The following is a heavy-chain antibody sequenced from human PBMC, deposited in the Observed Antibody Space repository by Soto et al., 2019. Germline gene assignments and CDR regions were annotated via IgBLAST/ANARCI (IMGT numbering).Heavy chain of an antibody. D-gene: IGHD1-1*01. CDR1: GFTFSYYG. CDR2: ISYDGSKK. CDR3: AKDRVWNPFDD. V-gene: IGHV3-30*18. Sequence: VGSLRLSCAASGFTFSYYGMHWVRQAPGKGLEWVAVISYDGSKKYSADSVRGRFTISRDNSKNTLYLQMNSLRPKDTAVYYCAKDRVWNPFDDWGQGTLVTVSS. J-gene: IGHJ4*02.